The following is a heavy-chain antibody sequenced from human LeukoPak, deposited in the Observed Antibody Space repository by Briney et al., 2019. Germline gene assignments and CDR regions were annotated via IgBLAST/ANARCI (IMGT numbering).Heavy chain of an antibody. Sequence: GASVKVSCKASGYTFTSYAISWVRQAPGQGLEWMGGIIPIFGTAKYAQKFQGRVTITADKSTSTAYMELSSLRSEDTAVYYCARAGYSSSWTQNWFDPWGQGTLVTVSS. CDR1: GYTFTSYA. CDR2: IIPIFGTA. J-gene: IGHJ5*02. D-gene: IGHD6-13*01. CDR3: ARAGYSSSWTQNWFDP. V-gene: IGHV1-69*06.